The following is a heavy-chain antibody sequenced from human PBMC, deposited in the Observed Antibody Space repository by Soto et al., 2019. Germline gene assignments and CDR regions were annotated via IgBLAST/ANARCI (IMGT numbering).Heavy chain of an antibody. CDR1: GASVSSGSSF. Sequence: QVQLQESGPGLVKPSETLSLTCTVSGASVSSGSSFWTWLRQPPGKGLEWIGYIYYSGSTKYNPSLKSRVTISVDTSKTQFSLKLTSLTAADTAVYYCARLARRLQVWGMDVWGQGTTVTVSS. CDR2: IYYSGST. J-gene: IGHJ6*02. D-gene: IGHD3-3*02. V-gene: IGHV4-61*01. CDR3: ARLARRLQVWGMDV.